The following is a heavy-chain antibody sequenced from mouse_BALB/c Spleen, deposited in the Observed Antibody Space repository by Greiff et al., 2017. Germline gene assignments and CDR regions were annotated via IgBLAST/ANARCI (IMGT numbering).Heavy chain of an antibody. CDR3: ASAYDGYLDY. CDR1: GFNIKDYY. V-gene: IGHV14-1*02. J-gene: IGHJ2*01. CDR2: IDPENGNT. D-gene: IGHD2-3*01. Sequence: VQLQQSGAELVRPGALVKLSCKASGFNIKDYYMHWVKQRPEQGLAWIGWIDPENGNTIYDPKFQGKASITADTSSNTAYLQLSSLTSEDTAVYYCASAYDGYLDYWGQGTTLTVSS.